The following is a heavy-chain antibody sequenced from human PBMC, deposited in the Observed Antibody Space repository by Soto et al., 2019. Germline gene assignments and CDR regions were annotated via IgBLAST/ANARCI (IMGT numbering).Heavy chain of an antibody. CDR1: GYTFTSYD. J-gene: IGHJ5*02. Sequence: QVQLVQSGAEVKKPGASVKVSCKASGYTFTSYDINWVRQATGQGLEWMGWMNPNSGNTGYAQKFQGRVTMTRNTSISTAYMELSSLRSEDTAGYYCARGRIVTMREKAAAGMGFDPWGQGSLVTVSS. D-gene: IGHD6-13*01. CDR3: ARGRIVTMREKAAAGMGFDP. CDR2: MNPNSGNT. V-gene: IGHV1-8*01.